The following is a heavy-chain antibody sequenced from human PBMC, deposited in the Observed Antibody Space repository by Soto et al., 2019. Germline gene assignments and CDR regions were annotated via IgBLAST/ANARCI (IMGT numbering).Heavy chain of an antibody. CDR1: GFTFSSYG. CDR2: IWYDGSNK. CDR3: ARDPGIAARTGDAFDI. Sequence: QVQLVESGGCVVQPGRSLRLSCAASGFTFSSYGMHWVRQAPGKGLEWVAVIWYDGSNKYYADSVKGRFTISRDNSKNTLYLQMNSLRAADTAVYYCARDPGIAARTGDAFDIWCQGTMVTVSS. D-gene: IGHD6-6*01. V-gene: IGHV3-33*01. J-gene: IGHJ3*02.